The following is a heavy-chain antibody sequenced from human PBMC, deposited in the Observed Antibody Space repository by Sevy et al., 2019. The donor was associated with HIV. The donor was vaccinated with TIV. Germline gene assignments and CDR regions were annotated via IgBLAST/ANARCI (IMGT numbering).Heavy chain of an antibody. CDR1: GGSISSDSYY. CDR3: ARPSSLYYYYAMDV. J-gene: IGHJ6*02. Sequence: SENLSLTCIVSGGSISSDSYYWGWIRQPPGKGLEWIGSIYYTGSTYYNPSLKSRVTISSDTSKNQFSLRLSSVTAADTALYFCARPSSLYYYYAMDVWGQGTTVTVSS. V-gene: IGHV4-39*01. D-gene: IGHD3-10*01. CDR2: IYYTGST.